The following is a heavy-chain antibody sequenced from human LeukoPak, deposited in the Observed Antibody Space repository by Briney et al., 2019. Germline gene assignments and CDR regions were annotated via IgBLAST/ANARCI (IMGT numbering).Heavy chain of an antibody. CDR2: IYYSGST. CDR1: GGSISSYY. V-gene: IGHV4-59*01. D-gene: IGHD4/OR15-4a*01. CDR3: ARAPSANFRAFDI. Sequence: PSETLSLTCTVSGGSISSYYWSWIRQPPGKGLEWIGYIYYSGSTNYNPSLKSRVTISVDTSKNQFSLKLSSVTAADTAVYYCARAPSANFRAFDIWGQGTMVTVSS. J-gene: IGHJ3*02.